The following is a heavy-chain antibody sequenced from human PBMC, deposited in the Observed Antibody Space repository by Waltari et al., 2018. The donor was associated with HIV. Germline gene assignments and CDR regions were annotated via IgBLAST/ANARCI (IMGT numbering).Heavy chain of an antibody. V-gene: IGHV2-5*01. Sequence: QNTLPASGPTLVQPTQTLTPTCTFSGFSLSTSGVLLGWFRQPPGKDLAWLALFYWNDDKRYSPSLKSRLTITKDTSKNQVVLRMTNMDPVDTATYYCAHRRGTIFGVVDHYYYGMDVWGQGTTVTVSS. CDR2: FYWNDDK. CDR1: GFSLSTSGVL. CDR3: AHRRGTIFGVVDHYYYGMDV. J-gene: IGHJ6*02. D-gene: IGHD3-3*01.